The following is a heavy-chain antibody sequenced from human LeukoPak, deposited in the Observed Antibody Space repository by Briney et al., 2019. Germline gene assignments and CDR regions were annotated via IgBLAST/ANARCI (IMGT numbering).Heavy chain of an antibody. CDR2: IYYSGNT. D-gene: IGHD5-18*01. CDR3: ARVGYSYGFDY. CDR1: GGSISSYY. J-gene: IGHJ4*02. V-gene: IGHV4-59*08. Sequence: SETLSLTCTVSGGSISSYYWSWIRQPPGKKLEWIGYIYYSGNTNYNPSLKSRLTISIDTSKNQFSLKLRSVTAADTAVCFCARVGYSYGFDYWGQGTLVTVSS.